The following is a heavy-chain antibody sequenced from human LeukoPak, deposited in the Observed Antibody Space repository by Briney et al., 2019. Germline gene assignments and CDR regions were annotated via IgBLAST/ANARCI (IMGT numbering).Heavy chain of an antibody. CDR3: ARNHGSNRYSSSHY. D-gene: IGHD6-6*01. CDR2: IYPGDSDT. V-gene: IGHV5-51*01. J-gene: IGHJ4*02. Sequence: GESLKISCKGSGYSFTSYWIGWVRQMSGKGLEWMGIIYPGDSDTKYSPSFQGEVTMSADKSISTAYLQWSSLKASDTAMYYCARNHGSNRYSSSHYWGQGTLVIVSS. CDR1: GYSFTSYW.